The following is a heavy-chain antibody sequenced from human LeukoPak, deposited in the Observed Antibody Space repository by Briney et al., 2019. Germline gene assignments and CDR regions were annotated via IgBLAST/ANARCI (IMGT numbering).Heavy chain of an antibody. CDR2: TNPSGGST. CDR1: GYTFTSYY. J-gene: IGHJ4*02. CDR3: ARDVINYDFWSGYYFDY. V-gene: IGHV1-46*01. D-gene: IGHD3-3*01. Sequence: ASVKVSCKASGYTFTSYYMHWVRQAPGQGLEWMGITNPSGGSTSYAQKFQGRVTMTRDTSTSTVYMELSSLRSEDTAVYYCARDVINYDFWSGYYFDYWGQGTLVTVSS.